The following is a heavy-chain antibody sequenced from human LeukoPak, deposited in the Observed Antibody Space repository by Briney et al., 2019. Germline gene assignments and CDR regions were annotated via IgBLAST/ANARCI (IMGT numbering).Heavy chain of an antibody. J-gene: IGHJ3*01. Sequence: PGRSLRLSCAASGFSFNNYAMHWVRQPPGTGLEWVAVISIDGSQEYYADSVKGRFSISRDNSKNTLYLQMNSLRAEDTAVYYCAREVYSYALDAFDLWGQGTMVTVSS. CDR3: AREVYSYALDAFDL. D-gene: IGHD5-18*01. CDR1: GFSFNNYA. V-gene: IGHV3-30*04. CDR2: ISIDGSQE.